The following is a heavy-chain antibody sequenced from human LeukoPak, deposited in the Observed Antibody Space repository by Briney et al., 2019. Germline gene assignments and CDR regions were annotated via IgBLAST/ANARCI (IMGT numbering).Heavy chain of an antibody. D-gene: IGHD6-13*01. CDR2: IIPIFGTA. Sequence: SVKVSCKASGYTFTSYYMHWVRQAPGQGLEWMGGIIPIFGTANYAQKFQGRVTITADESTSTAYMELSSLRSEDTAVYYCARAAAAGDYYFDYWGQGTLVTVSS. CDR1: GYTFTSYY. CDR3: ARAAAAGDYYFDY. V-gene: IGHV1-69*13. J-gene: IGHJ4*02.